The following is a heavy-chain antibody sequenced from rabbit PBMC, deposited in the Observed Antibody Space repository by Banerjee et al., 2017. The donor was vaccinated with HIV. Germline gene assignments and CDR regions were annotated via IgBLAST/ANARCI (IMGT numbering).Heavy chain of an antibody. D-gene: IGHD8-1*01. CDR2: IDVGGGAT. CDR1: GFDLSSGYY. Sequence: QEQLEESGGGLVKPEGSLTITCKASGFDLSSGYYMCWVRQAPGKGLEWIACIDVGGGATYSASWAKGRFTISKASSTTVTLQMTSLAAADTATYFCARYGSSSHYTTFNLWGP. J-gene: IGHJ4*01. CDR3: ARYGSSSHYTTFNL. V-gene: IGHV1S45*01.